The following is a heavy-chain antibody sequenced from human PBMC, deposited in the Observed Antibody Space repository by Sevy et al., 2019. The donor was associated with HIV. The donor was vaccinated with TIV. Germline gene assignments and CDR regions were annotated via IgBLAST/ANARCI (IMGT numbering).Heavy chain of an antibody. J-gene: IGHJ2*01. CDR3: AREGNLRYFDL. CDR2: ISSRDNTI. V-gene: IGHV3-11*01. CDR1: GFTFRDYY. Sequence: GGSLRLSCGASGFTFRDYYMSWIRQAPGRGLEWVSYISSRDNTIYYADSVKGRFTISRDNAKNSLYLQMNNLRAEDTALYYCAREGNLRYFDLWGRGTLVTVSS.